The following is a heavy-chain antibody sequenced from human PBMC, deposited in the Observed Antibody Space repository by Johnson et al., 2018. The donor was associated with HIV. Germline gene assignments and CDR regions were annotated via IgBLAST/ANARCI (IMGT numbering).Heavy chain of an antibody. V-gene: IGHV3-7*03. J-gene: IGHJ3*02. D-gene: IGHD5-18*01. CDR1: GFTFSSYW. Sequence: VQLVESGGGLVQPGRSLRLSCAASGFTFSSYWMSWVRQAPGKGLEWVANIKQDGSEKYYVDSVKGRFTISRDNAKNSLYLQMNSLRAEDTAVYYCARARVGYSFAGWGTDAFDIWGQGTMVTVSS. CDR2: IKQDGSEK. CDR3: ARARVGYSFAGWGTDAFDI.